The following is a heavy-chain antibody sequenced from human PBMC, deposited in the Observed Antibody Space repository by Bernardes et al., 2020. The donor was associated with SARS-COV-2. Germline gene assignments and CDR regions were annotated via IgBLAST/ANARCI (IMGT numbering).Heavy chain of an antibody. V-gene: IGHV1-2*02. J-gene: IGHJ4*02. CDR2: INPNTGDT. Sequence: ASVKVSCKASGYTFTGHHVHWVRQDPGQGLEWMGWINPNTGDTNFPQRFQGRVTMSRDKSLTTAYMELSSLTSDDTAVYYCARGLGYCPGRLCPDFDYWGQGSLVTVSS. CDR3: ARGLGYCPGRLCPDFDY. D-gene: IGHD2-8*02. CDR1: GYTFTGHH.